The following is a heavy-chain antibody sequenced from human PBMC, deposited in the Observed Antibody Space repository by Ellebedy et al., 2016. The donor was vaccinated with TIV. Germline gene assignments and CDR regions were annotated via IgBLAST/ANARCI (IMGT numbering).Heavy chain of an antibody. J-gene: IGHJ5*02. CDR3: ARYCNSTTCSNWFDP. CDR1: GYTFTSYG. D-gene: IGHD2-2*01. CDR2: ISAYNGNT. V-gene: IGHV1-18*04. Sequence: AASVKVSCKASGYTFTSYGISWVRQAPGQGLEWMGWISAYNGNTNYAPMLQGRVTMTTDTFTSTAYMKLRSLRSDDTAVYYCARYCNSTTCSNWFDPWGQGTLVTVSS.